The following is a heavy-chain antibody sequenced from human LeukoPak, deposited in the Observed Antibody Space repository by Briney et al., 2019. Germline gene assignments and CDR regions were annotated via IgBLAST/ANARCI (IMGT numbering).Heavy chain of an antibody. J-gene: IGHJ4*02. D-gene: IGHD3-9*01. CDR1: GGTFSSYA. V-gene: IGHV1-69*13. Sequence: ASVKVSCKASGGTFSSYAISWVRQAPGQGLEWMGGIIPIFGTANYAQKFQGRVTITADESTSTAYMELSSLRSEDTAVYYCARLISDILTGYPDYYFDYWGQGTLVTVSS. CDR2: IIPIFGTA. CDR3: ARLISDILTGYPDYYFDY.